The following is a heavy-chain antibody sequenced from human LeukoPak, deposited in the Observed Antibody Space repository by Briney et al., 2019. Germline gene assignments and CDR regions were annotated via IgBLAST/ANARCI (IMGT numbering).Heavy chain of an antibody. J-gene: IGHJ3*02. D-gene: IGHD3-3*01. V-gene: IGHV3-30-3*01. CDR2: ISYDGSNK. CDR3: ARVAKGYDFWSGLALGAFDI. CDR1: GFTFSSYA. Sequence: PGGSLRLSCAASGFTFSSYAMHWVRQAPGKGLERVAVISYDGSNKYYADSVKGRFTISRDNSKNTLYLQMNSLRAEDTAVYYCARVAKGYDFWSGLALGAFDIWGQGTMVTVSS.